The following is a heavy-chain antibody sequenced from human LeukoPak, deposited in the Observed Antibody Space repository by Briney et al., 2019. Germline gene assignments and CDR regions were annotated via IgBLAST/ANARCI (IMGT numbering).Heavy chain of an antibody. CDR1: GFTFSSYS. CDR2: ISSSSSYI. J-gene: IGHJ6*04. V-gene: IGHV3-21*01. D-gene: IGHD6-13*01. CDR3: AREGIAAAGTYYYYGMDV. Sequence: AGGSLRLSCAASGFTFSSYSMNWVCQAPGKGLEWVSSISSSSSYIYYADSVKGRFTISRDNAKNSLYLQMNSLRAEDTAVYYCAREGIAAAGTYYYYGMDVWGKGTTVTVSS.